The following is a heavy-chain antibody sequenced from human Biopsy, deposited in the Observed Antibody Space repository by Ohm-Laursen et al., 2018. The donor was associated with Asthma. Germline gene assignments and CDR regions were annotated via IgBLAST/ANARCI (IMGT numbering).Heavy chain of an antibody. CDR2: IGSSGSTT. J-gene: IGHJ6*02. CDR1: GFSFSDYY. D-gene: IGHD6-25*01. V-gene: IGHV3-11*01. Sequence: SLRLSCTASGFSFSDYYMTWMRQAPGKGLEWVSSIGSSGSTTYPAESVKGRFTISRDNAQKSLFLQMGSLRAEDTAIYYCARVFESSEWGPFYHFGLDVWGQGTTVAVSS. CDR3: ARVFESSEWGPFYHFGLDV.